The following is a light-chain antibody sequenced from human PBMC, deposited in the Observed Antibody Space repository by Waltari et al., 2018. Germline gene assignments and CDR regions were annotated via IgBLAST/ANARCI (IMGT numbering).Light chain of an antibody. CDR2: GAS. V-gene: IGKV3-20*01. CDR3: QQYGNSRT. CDR1: QSVSSNY. Sequence: EVVLTQSPGTLSLSPGERVTLSCRASQSVSSNYLAWYQQKPGQAPRLLIFGASSRATGIPDRFSGSGSGTDFTLTISRLEPEDFAVYYCQQYGNSRTFGQGTKLEIK. J-gene: IGKJ2*01.